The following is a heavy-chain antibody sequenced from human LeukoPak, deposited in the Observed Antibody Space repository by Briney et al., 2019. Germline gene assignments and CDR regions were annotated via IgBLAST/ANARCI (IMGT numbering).Heavy chain of an antibody. CDR2: DYNSGST. CDR3: VRDRELNY. J-gene: IGHJ4*02. D-gene: IGHD3-10*01. V-gene: IGHV4-59*01. Sequence: PSETLSLTCTVSGGSISIYYWSWVRQPPGKGLEWLGYDYNSGSTSYNPSLKSRVTISSDTSKNQFSLKLTSVTAADTAVYYCVRDRELNYWGQGTLVTVSS. CDR1: GGSISIYY.